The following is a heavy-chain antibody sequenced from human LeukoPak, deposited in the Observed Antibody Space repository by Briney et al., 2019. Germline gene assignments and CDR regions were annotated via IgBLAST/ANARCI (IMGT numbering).Heavy chain of an antibody. CDR2: ISAYNGNT. V-gene: IGHV1-18*01. CDR3: ARDTMVRGVAYYYGMDV. CDR1: GYTFTSYG. Sequence: ASVKVSCKSSGYTFTSYGISWVRQAPGQGLEWMGWISAYNGNTNFAQKLQSRVTMTTDTSTSTAYMELRSLRSDDTAVYYCARDTMVRGVAYYYGMDVWGQGTTVTVSS. J-gene: IGHJ6*02. D-gene: IGHD3-10*01.